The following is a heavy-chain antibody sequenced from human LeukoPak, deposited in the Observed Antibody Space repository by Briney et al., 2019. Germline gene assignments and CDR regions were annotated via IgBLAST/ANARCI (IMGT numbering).Heavy chain of an antibody. CDR2: ISGSGGST. Sequence: GGCLRLSCAASGFTFSSYAMSWVRRAPGKGLEWVSAISGSGGSTYYADSVKGRITISRDNSKSTLYLQMNSLRAEDTAVYYCAKGSYDSSGYLYYFDYWGQGTLVTVSS. CDR3: AKGSYDSSGYLYYFDY. D-gene: IGHD3-22*01. V-gene: IGHV3-23*01. J-gene: IGHJ4*02. CDR1: GFTFSSYA.